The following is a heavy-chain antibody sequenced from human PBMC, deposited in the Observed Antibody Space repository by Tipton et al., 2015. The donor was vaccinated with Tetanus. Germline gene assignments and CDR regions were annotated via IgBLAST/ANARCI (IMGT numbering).Heavy chain of an antibody. D-gene: IGHD2-2*01. CDR1: GGTYTSYS. CDR3: ARKWDIVAVSAANYYGLDV. CDR2: IIPVLRTT. J-gene: IGHJ6*02. Sequence: QLVQSGAEVKKPGASVNVSCELSGGTYTSYSFTWVRQAPGQGLEWVGVIIPVLRTTYYAQNFQGRVTITADESTSTAYMELSSLRSEDTAVYYCARKWDIVAVSAANYYGLDVWGQGTTVTVSS. V-gene: IGHV1-69*01.